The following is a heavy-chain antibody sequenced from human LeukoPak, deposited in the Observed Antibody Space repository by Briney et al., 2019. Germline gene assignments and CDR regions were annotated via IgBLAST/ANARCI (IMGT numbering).Heavy chain of an antibody. D-gene: IGHD4-23*01. CDR1: GYTFTSYD. CDR2: MNPNSGNT. V-gene: IGHV1-8*01. Sequence: GASVKVSCKASGYTFTSYDINWVRQATGQGLEWMGWMNPNSGNTGYAQKFQGRATMTRNTSISTAYMELSSLRSEDTAVYYRARGRVTVVARTFSDYWGQGTLVTVSS. CDR3: ARGRVTVVARTFSDY. J-gene: IGHJ4*02.